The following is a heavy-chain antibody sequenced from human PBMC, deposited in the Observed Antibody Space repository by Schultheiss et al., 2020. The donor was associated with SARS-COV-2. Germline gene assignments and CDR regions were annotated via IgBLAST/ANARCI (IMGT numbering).Heavy chain of an antibody. D-gene: IGHD4/OR15-4a*01. J-gene: IGHJ4*02. CDR3: TKDRVYGDRLFDS. CDR2: ISGGGRTT. CDR1: GFTFSTYS. Sequence: GESLKISCAASGFTFSTYSMNWVRQAPGKGLEWVSAISGGGRTTYYAASVRGRFSIDRDNSKNTLYLQLSNLRADDTAVYFCTKDRVYGDRLFDSWGQGTLVTVSS. V-gene: IGHV3-23*01.